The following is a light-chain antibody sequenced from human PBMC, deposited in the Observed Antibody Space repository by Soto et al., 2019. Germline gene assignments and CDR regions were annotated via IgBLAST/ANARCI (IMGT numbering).Light chain of an antibody. Sequence: EIVLTQSPATLSLSPGDRATLSCGASQSVSSRYLAWYQQKPGLAPRLLIYDASTRATGIPDRFSGSGSGTDFTLTISRLEPDDFAMYYCPQYGNLPTNTFGQGTKLEIK. J-gene: IGKJ2*01. CDR3: PQYGNLPTNT. V-gene: IGKV3D-20*01. CDR1: QSVSSRY. CDR2: DAS.